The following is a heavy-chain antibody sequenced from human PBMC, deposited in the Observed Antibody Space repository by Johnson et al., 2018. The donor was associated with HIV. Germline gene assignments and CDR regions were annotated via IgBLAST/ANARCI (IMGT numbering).Heavy chain of an antibody. CDR2: ISYDGSNT. J-gene: IGHJ3*02. D-gene: IGHD4-17*01. V-gene: IGHV3-30*18. CDR1: GFTLSNYG. CDR3: AKDQYRKLTTVAGI. Sequence: QVQLVESGGGLVQPGGSLRLSCAASGFTLSNYGIHWVRQTPGQGLEWVALISYDGSNTYYADSVRGRFTLSRDNSKNTVYLQINSLRAEDTAVYYCAKDQYRKLTTVAGIWGQGTMVTVSS.